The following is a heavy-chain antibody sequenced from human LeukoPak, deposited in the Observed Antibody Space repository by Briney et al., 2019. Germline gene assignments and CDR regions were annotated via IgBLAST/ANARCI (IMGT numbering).Heavy chain of an antibody. V-gene: IGHV1-18*01. Sequence: ASVKVSCKASGYTFTSYGISWVRQAPGQGLEWMGWISVYNGNTNYAQKLQGRVTMTTDTSTSTAYMELRSLRSDDTAVYYCARRSPYYDFWSGYYNAYYYYMDVWGKGTTVTVSS. CDR3: ARRSPYYDFWSGYYNAYYYYMDV. CDR1: GYTFTSYG. CDR2: ISVYNGNT. J-gene: IGHJ6*03. D-gene: IGHD3-3*01.